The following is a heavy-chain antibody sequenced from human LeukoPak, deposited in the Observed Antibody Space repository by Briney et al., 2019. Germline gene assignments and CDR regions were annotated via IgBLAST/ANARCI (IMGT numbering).Heavy chain of an antibody. J-gene: IGHJ4*02. CDR3: ARGMVRGLATIDY. Sequence: GASVTVSCKASGYTFTSYAMHWVRQAPGQRLEWMGWINAGNGNTKFSQKFQGRVTITRDTSASTAYMELSSLRSEDTAVYYCARGMVRGLATIDYWGQGTLVTVSS. CDR2: INAGNGNT. V-gene: IGHV1-3*01. D-gene: IGHD3-10*01. CDR1: GYTFTSYA.